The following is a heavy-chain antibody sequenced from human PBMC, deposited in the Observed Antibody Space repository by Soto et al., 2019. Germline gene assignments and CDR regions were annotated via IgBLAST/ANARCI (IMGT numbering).Heavy chain of an antibody. CDR2: ITSSSSYI. CDR3: VRARSTDSRPDY. Sequence: GGSLRLSCAASGFTFSLYSMIWVRQAPGKGLEWVASITSSSSYIYYEDSLKGRFTISRDNAKHSLFLQLDSLRAEDTAVYFCVRARSTDSRPDYWGQGNLVTVSS. CDR1: GFTFSLYS. V-gene: IGHV3-21*01. D-gene: IGHD3-22*01. J-gene: IGHJ4*02.